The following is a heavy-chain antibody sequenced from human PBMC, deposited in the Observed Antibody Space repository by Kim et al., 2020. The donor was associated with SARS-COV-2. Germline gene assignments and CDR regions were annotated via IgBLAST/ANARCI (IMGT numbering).Heavy chain of an antibody. D-gene: IGHD6-13*01. CDR1: GFTFSSYW. CDR2: IKQDGIVK. J-gene: IGHJ4*02. V-gene: IGHV3-7*03. CDR3: VRGSGTAAGTGGGF. Sequence: GGSLRLSCAASGFTFSSYWMKWVRQAPGKGLEWVANIKQDGIVKNYVASVKGRFTISRDNAKNSLYLQMNSLRVEDTAVYYCVRGSGTAAGTGGGFWGQGTLVTVSP.